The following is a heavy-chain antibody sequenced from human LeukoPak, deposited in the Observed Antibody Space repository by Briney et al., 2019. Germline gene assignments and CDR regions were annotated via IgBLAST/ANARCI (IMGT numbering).Heavy chain of an antibody. CDR2: IYSSGST. J-gene: IGHJ4*02. CDR3: ARTDGVGATTY. D-gene: IGHD1-26*01. CDR1: GGSISSSSYY. Sequence: PSETLSLTCTVSGGSISSSSYYWCWIRQPPGKGLEWIGSIYSSGSTYYNPSLKSRVTISVDTSKNQFSLKLSSVTAADTAMYYCARTDGVGATTYWGQGTLVTVSS. V-gene: IGHV4-39*01.